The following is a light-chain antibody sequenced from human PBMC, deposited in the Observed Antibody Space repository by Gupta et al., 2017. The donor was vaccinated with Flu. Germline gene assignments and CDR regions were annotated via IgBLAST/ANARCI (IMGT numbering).Light chain of an antibody. CDR1: TSRIDTNY. V-gene: IGLV1-51*01. J-gene: IGLJ3*02. CDR2: NND. CDR3: GKCDGSRNVGV. Sequence: KVTISCSGSTSRIDTNYVCRYKQFQGTAPKLCSYNNDVRRSGIPDRVSGSESGASASLAMAGLQTADEADYYCGKCDGSRNVGVFGGGTKLIVL.